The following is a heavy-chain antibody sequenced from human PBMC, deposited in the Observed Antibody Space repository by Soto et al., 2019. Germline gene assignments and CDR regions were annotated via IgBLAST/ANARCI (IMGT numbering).Heavy chain of an antibody. J-gene: IGHJ4*02. CDR3: ARARSITIFGVAPFDY. CDR2: IIPIFGTA. V-gene: IGHV1-69*13. Sequence: GASVKVSCKASVGTFSSNAISWVRQAPGQGLEWMGGIIPIFGTANYAQKFQGRVTITADESTSTAYMELSSLRSEDTAVYYCARARSITIFGVAPFDYWGQGTLVTVSS. D-gene: IGHD3-3*01. CDR1: VGTFSSNA.